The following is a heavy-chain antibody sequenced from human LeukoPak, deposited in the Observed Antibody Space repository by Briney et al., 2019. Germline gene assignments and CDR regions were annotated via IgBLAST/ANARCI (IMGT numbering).Heavy chain of an antibody. CDR2: IYSGGST. CDR1: GFTVSSNY. J-gene: IGHJ6*02. D-gene: IGHD6-19*01. V-gene: IGHV3-53*05. Sequence: GGSLRLSCAPSGFTVSSNYMSWVRQAPGKGLEWVSVIYSGGSTYYADSVKGRFTISRDNAKNSLYLQMNSLRAEDTALYYCAKDRIAVAAYYYGMDVWGQGTTVTVSS. CDR3: AKDRIAVAAYYYGMDV.